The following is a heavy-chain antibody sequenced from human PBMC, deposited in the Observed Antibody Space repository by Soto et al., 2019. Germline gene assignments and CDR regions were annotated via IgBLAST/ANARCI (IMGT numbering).Heavy chain of an antibody. CDR1: GFTFDDYA. J-gene: IGHJ6*02. Sequence: EVQLVESGGGLVQPGRSLRLSCAASGFTFDDYAMHWFRQRPGRGLEWASGITWNSDEIGYPDSVKGRFSISRDNAKKYLYLQMNSLRPDDTALYYCAASRGYDSSGYSGYYYGMDVWGQGTTVTVSS. CDR2: ITWNSDEI. V-gene: IGHV3-9*01. D-gene: IGHD3-22*01. CDR3: AASRGYDSSGYSGYYYGMDV.